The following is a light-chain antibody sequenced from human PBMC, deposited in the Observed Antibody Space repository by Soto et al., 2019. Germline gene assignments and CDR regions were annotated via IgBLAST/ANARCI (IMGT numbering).Light chain of an antibody. J-gene: IGLJ1*01. Sequence: QSALTQPASVSVSPGQSITISCTGTSSDVGAYNFVSWYQHYPDKAPKVVIYAVANRPSGVSYRFSASKSGNTASLTISGLQAEDEADYYCMSFTSSNTYVFGTGTKLTVL. V-gene: IGLV2-14*03. CDR2: AVA. CDR3: MSFTSSNTYV. CDR1: SSDVGAYNF.